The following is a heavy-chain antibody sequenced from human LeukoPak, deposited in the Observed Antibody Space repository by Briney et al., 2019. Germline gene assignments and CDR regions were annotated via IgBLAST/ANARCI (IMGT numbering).Heavy chain of an antibody. D-gene: IGHD6-13*01. CDR1: GFTFSSYS. Sequence: PGGSLRLSCAASGFTFSSYSMNWARQAPGKGLEWVSYISSSSSNIYYADSVKGRFTISRDNAKNSLYLQMNSLRAEDTAVYYCARGSSWYDIDYWGQGTLVTVSS. CDR3: ARGSSWYDIDY. CDR2: ISSSSSNI. J-gene: IGHJ4*02. V-gene: IGHV3-48*01.